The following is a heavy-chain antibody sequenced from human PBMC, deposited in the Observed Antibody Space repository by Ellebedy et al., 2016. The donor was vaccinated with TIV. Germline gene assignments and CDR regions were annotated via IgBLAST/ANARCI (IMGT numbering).Heavy chain of an antibody. CDR3: ARDPDAFGDQYFDL. J-gene: IGHJ5*01. D-gene: IGHD3-10*01. CDR1: GFNFNSYA. V-gene: IGHV3-30*04. Sequence: GESLKISCAASGFNFNSYALHWVRQAPGKGLEWVSLISYHGSDKYYADSVKGRFTISRGNSKNTLDLQMNNLRTEDTAVYYCARDPDAFGDQYFDLWGQGTLVIVSS. CDR2: ISYHGSDK.